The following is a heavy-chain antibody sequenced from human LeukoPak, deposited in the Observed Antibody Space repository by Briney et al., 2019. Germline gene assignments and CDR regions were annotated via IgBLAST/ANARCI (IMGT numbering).Heavy chain of an antibody. V-gene: IGHV3-15*01. CDR2: IKSKTDGGTT. CDR3: TTGPFDYYGSASYLANGMDV. CDR1: GFTFSNAW. Sequence: PGGSLRLPCAASGFTFSNAWMSWVRQAPGKGLEWVGRIKSKTDGGTTEYTAPVKGRFTISRDDSKNTLYLQMNSLKTEDTAVYYCTTGPFDYYGSASYLANGMDVWGQGTTVTVSS. D-gene: IGHD3-10*01. J-gene: IGHJ6*02.